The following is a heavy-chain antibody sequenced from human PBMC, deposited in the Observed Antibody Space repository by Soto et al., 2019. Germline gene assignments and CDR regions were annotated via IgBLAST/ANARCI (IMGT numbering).Heavy chain of an antibody. V-gene: IGHV3-23*01. D-gene: IGHD3-10*01. CDR2: ISANGDST. CDR3: SKGSYGSETYYSRAKGNWFDP. Sequence: GSLRLSCAASGFTLSSYVMSWVRQAPGKGLDWVSSISANGDSTYYTDSVKGRFTISRDNSANTLYLQMSSLRADDTAVYYCSKGSYGSETYYSRAKGNWFDPWGQGTLVTVSS. J-gene: IGHJ5*02. CDR1: GFTLSSYV.